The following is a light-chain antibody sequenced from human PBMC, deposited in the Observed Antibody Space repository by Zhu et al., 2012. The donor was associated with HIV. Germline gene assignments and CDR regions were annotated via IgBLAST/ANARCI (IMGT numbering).Light chain of an antibody. CDR2: GAS. J-gene: IGKJ4*01. CDR1: QSISSSY. Sequence: EIVLTQSPGTLSLSPGERATLSCRASQSISSSYLAWYQQKAGQAPRLLIYGASNRAAGIPXRFSASGSGTDFTLTISRLEPEDFALYYCQQYGSSLLTFGGGTKVEIK. CDR3: QQYGSSLLT. V-gene: IGKV3-20*01.